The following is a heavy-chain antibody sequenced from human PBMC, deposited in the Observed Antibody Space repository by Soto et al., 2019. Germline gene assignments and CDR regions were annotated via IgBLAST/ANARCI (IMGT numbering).Heavy chain of an antibody. V-gene: IGHV4-39*01. CDR1: GGSITSVNHY. CDR3: ARHSLWFGELWDAFDI. D-gene: IGHD3-10*01. Sequence: SETLSLTCDISGGSITSVNHYWSWIRQSPGKGLEWIGYIFDRGTTHYNPSLKGRVTISVDTSKTQFSLKLRSVTAADTAVYYCARHSLWFGELWDAFDIWGQGTMVTVSS. CDR2: IFDRGTT. J-gene: IGHJ3*02.